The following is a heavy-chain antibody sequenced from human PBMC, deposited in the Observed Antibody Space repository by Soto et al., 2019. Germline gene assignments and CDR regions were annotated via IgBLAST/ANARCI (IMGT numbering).Heavy chain of an antibody. CDR1: GASGSFSGYY. J-gene: IGHJ4*02. D-gene: IGHD2-21*01. Sequence: QGQLQQWGAGLLKHSEALSLTCVIDGASGSFSGYYSSWIRQPPGKGLEWFGEINHIGRTNYNPTAKSGVLKSVYKAKTQSALNIMFVSGALRAIYYCARGYVISWHTPHYWGQGTLVTVSS. CDR2: INHIGRT. V-gene: IGHV4-34*01. CDR3: ARGYVISWHTPHY.